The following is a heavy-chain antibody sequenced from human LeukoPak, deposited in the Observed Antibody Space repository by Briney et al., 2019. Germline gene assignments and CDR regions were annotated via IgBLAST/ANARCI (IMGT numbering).Heavy chain of an antibody. CDR2: ISSDGRNQ. Sequence: PGGSLRLSCSASGFTFTSFSLHWVRLAPGKGLEWVAFISSDGRNQFSADSVRARFTISRDNSNNMLYLQMNSLRTEDTAVYYCARDRKYYFDYWGQGTLVTVSS. CDR3: ARDRKYYFDY. V-gene: IGHV3-30*04. CDR1: GFTFTSFS. J-gene: IGHJ4*02.